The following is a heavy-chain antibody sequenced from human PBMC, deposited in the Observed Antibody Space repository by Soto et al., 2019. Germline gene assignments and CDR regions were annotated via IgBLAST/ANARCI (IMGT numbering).Heavy chain of an antibody. V-gene: IGHV3-30*03. J-gene: IGHJ6*02. D-gene: IGHD5-12*01. Sequence: GGSLRLSCAASGFTFSSYGMHWVRQAPGKGLEWVAVISYDGSNKYYADSVKGRFTISRDNAKNSLYLQMNSLRAEDTAVYYCAREIGGYDYKWYYYYGMDVWGQGTTVTVSS. CDR1: GFTFSSYG. CDR2: ISYDGSNK. CDR3: AREIGGYDYKWYYYYGMDV.